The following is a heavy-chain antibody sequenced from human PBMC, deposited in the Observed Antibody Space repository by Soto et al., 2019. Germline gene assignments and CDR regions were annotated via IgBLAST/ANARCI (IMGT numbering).Heavy chain of an antibody. CDR3: ASTLRTGVLTFDY. Sequence: TLCLTCPVTGVSINSASYYWSWLRPVPGKGLEWIGYTFHSGSAYYHPSIKSRASISVDRSKNQFSLKVNSVPAADTAVYYCASTLRTGVLTFDYWGQGTLVTVSS. CDR2: TFHSGSA. D-gene: IGHD3-10*01. J-gene: IGHJ4*02. CDR1: GVSINSASYY. V-gene: IGHV4-31*03.